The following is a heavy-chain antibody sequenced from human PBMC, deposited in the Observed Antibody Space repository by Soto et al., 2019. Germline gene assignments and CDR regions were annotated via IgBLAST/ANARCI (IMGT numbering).Heavy chain of an antibody. CDR3: ARVRFGDAFDY. CDR2: VNPDNHNT. J-gene: IGHJ4*02. CDR1: GYRFPSFG. V-gene: IGHV1-18*01. Sequence: QVQLVQSGPEVKKPGDSVKVSCEVSGYRFPSFGINWVRQAPGQGLEWVGWVNPDNHNTNYAQNLQHRVSLTTDTSTNTAFLELRDFTSDDTAVYYCARVRFGDAFDYWGQRTLVTVSS. D-gene: IGHD4-17*01.